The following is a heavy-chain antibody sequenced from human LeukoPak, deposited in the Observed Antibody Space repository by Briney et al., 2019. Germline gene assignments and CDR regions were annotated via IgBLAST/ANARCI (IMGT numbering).Heavy chain of an antibody. CDR1: GGSISSYY. CDR3: ASSPLISSGWLGFDY. CDR2: IYHNGNTRST. J-gene: IGHJ4*02. Sequence: PSETLSLICTVSGGSISSYYWSWIRQPPGKGLEWIGYIYHNGNTRSTNFNPSLKSRVTISIDSSKNQFSLKLSSVTAADSAVYYCASSPLISSGWLGFDYWGQGTLVTVSS. D-gene: IGHD6-19*01. V-gene: IGHV4-59*01.